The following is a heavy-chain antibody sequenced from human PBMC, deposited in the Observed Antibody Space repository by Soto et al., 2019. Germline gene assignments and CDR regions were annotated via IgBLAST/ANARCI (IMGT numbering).Heavy chain of an antibody. V-gene: IGHV4-59*01. Sequence: SETLSLTCTVSGGSISSYYWSWIRQPPGKGLEWIGYIYYSGSTNYNPSLKSRVTISVDTSKNQCSLKLSSVTAADTAVYYCASSGSGSYYKYYYYYGMDVWGQGTTVTVS. CDR1: GGSISSYY. CDR3: ASSGSGSYYKYYYYYGMDV. CDR2: IYYSGST. J-gene: IGHJ6*02. D-gene: IGHD3-10*01.